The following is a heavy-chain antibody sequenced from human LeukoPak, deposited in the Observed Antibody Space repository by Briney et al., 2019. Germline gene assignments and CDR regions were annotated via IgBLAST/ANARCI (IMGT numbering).Heavy chain of an antibody. CDR2: TSYNGNT. V-gene: IGHV1-18*04. CDR1: GYTFSNYG. CDR3: ARHSGSGWQALGY. D-gene: IGHD6-19*01. J-gene: IGHJ4*02. Sequence: ASVKVSCKASGYTFSNYGISWVRQAPGLGLEWKGWTSYNGNTNYAQKFQDRVTMTTDTSTTTAYMELRSLESDDTAVYYCARHSGSGWQALGYWGQGTLVTVSS.